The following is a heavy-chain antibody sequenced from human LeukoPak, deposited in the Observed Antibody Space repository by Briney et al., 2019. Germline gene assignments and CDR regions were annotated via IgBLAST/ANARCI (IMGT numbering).Heavy chain of an antibody. CDR3: AKDLIVGATADVYDI. J-gene: IGHJ3*02. V-gene: IGHV3-23*01. D-gene: IGHD1-26*01. CDR2: VSGSGGGT. Sequence: GGSLTLSCAASGFPFSSYAMSWVRQAPGKGLEWVSVVSGSGGGTNYADSVKGRFTISRDNSKNTLYLQMNSLRAEDTAIYYCAKDLIVGATADVYDIWGQGTMVTVSS. CDR1: GFPFSSYA.